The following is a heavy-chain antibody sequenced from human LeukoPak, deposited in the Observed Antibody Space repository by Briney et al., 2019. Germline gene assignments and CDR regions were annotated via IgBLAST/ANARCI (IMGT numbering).Heavy chain of an antibody. V-gene: IGHV1-18*01. CDR3: ARVKRRSGYYPDY. D-gene: IGHD3-3*01. Sequence: GASVKVSCKTSGYTFSNYGVSWVRQAPGQGLEWMGWISAYNGNTNYAQKLQGRVTMTTDTSTSTAYMELRSLRSDDTAVYYCARVKRRSGYYPDYWGQGTLVAVSS. J-gene: IGHJ4*02. CDR1: GYTFSNYG. CDR2: ISAYNGNT.